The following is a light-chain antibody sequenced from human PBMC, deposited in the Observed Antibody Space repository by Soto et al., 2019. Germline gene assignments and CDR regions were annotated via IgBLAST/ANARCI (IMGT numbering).Light chain of an antibody. V-gene: IGLV1-47*01. CDR2: RNN. CDR1: SSNIGSNY. Sequence: QSVLTQPPSASGTPGQRVTISCSGSSSNIGSNYVYWYRQLLGTAPKLLIYRNNQRPSGVPDRFSGSKSGTSASLAISGLRSEDEADYYCAAWDDSLSGALFGGGTQLIVL. CDR3: AAWDDSLSGAL. J-gene: IGLJ7*01.